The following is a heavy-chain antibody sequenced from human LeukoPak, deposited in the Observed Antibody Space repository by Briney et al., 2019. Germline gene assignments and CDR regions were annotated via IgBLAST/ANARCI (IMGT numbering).Heavy chain of an antibody. CDR2: IYHSGST. J-gene: IGHJ4*02. D-gene: IGHD3-22*01. CDR3: ATRTLTYYYDSSGYTLFDY. V-gene: IGHV4-38-2*02. Sequence: SETLSLTCTVSGYSISSGYYWGWIRQPPGKGLEWIGSIYHSGSTYYNPSLKSRVTISVDTSKNQFSLKLSSVTAADTAVYYCATRTLTYYYDSSGYTLFDYWGQGTLVTVSS. CDR1: GYSISSGYY.